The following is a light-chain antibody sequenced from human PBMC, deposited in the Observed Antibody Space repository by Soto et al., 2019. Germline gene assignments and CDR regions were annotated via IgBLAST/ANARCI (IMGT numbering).Light chain of an antibody. V-gene: IGKV3-20*01. J-gene: IGKJ2*01. CDR1: QSISSSY. CDR2: STS. Sequence: EIVLTQSPGTLSLSPGERATLSCRATQSISSSYLAWYQQKPGQAPRLLIYSTSTRATGIPARFSGGGSGTDFTPAISRVEPEDVAMYYCQQYDTSPYTFGQGTKLEIK. CDR3: QQYDTSPYT.